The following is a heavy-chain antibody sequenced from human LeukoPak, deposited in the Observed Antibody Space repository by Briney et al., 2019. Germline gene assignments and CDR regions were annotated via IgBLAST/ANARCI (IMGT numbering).Heavy chain of an antibody. CDR2: INPNSGGT. D-gene: IGHD3-10*01. V-gene: IGHV1-2*06. Sequence: ASVEVSCKASGYTFTGYYMHWVRQAPGQGLEWMGRINPNSGGTNYAQKFQGRVTMTRDTSISTAYMELSRLRSDDTAVYYCARFISDGSGKQTDYWGQGTLVTVSS. CDR1: GYTFTGYY. CDR3: ARFISDGSGKQTDY. J-gene: IGHJ4*02.